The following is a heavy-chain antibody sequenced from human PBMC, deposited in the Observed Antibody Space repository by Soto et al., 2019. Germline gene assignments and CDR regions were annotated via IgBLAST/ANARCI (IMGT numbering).Heavy chain of an antibody. V-gene: IGHV4-31*03. CDR3: AREMATIESHFYYGLDV. CDR1: GGSIISGGFY. Sequence: QVQLQESGPGLVKPSQTLSLTCTVSGGSIISGGFYWSWIRQHPGKGLEWIGYIYYSGSTYYTPSLKSRVTISVDTSKSKFSLKLSSVTAADTAVYYCAREMATIESHFYYGLDVWGQGTTVTVSS. J-gene: IGHJ6*02. CDR2: IYYSGST. D-gene: IGHD5-12*01.